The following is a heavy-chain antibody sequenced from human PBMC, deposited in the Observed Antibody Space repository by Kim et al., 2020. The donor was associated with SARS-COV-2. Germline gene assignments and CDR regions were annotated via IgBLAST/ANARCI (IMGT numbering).Heavy chain of an antibody. J-gene: IGHJ5*02. V-gene: IGHV4-34*01. D-gene: IGHD5-12*01. CDR3: ARGRGGGYASKTENWFDP. CDR2: INHSGST. Sequence: FSGYYWCWIRRPQGKGLEWIGEINHSGSTNYTPSLRSRVTISVDTSKNQFSLKLSSVTAADTAVYYCARGRGGGYASKTENWFDPRGQGTL. CDR1: FSGYY.